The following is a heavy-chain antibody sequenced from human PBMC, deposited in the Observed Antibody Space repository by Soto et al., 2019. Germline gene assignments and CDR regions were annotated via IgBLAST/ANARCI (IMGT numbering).Heavy chain of an antibody. J-gene: IGHJ4*02. Sequence: SETLSLTCTVSGGSISSSSYYWGWIRQPPGKGLEWIGSIYYSGSTYYNPSLKSRVTISVDTSKNQFSLKVASVTAADTAIYYCGRVMIGTSRHTDSDYWGQGTQVTAPQ. CDR2: IYYSGST. V-gene: IGHV4-39*01. CDR3: GRVMIGTSRHTDSDY. D-gene: IGHD2-2*01. CDR1: GGSISSSSYY.